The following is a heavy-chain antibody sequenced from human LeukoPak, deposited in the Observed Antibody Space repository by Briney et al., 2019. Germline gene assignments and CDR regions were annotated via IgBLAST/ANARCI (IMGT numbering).Heavy chain of an antibody. Sequence: AASVKVSCKASGYTFTGYYMHWVRQAPGQGLEWMGWINPNSGGTNYAQKFQGRVTMTRDTSISTAYMELSRLRSDDTAVYYCARPGPEYAPHYYYYMDVWGKGTTVTVSS. J-gene: IGHJ6*03. CDR2: INPNSGGT. CDR3: ARPGPEYAPHYYYYMDV. CDR1: GYTFTGYY. D-gene: IGHD2-2*01. V-gene: IGHV1-2*02.